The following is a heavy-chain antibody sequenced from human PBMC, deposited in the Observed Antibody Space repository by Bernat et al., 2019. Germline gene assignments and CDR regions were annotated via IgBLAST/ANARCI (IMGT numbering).Heavy chain of an antibody. Sequence: QVQLVESGGGLVKPGGSLRLSCAASGFTFSDYYMSWIRQAPGKGLVWVSYISSSSSYTNYADSVKGRFTISRDNAKNSLYLQMNSLRAEDTAVYYCARSGYSSGIPDYWGQGTLVTVSS. V-gene: IGHV3-11*06. CDR1: GFTFSDYY. CDR3: ARSGYSSGIPDY. J-gene: IGHJ4*02. CDR2: ISSSSSYT. D-gene: IGHD6-19*01.